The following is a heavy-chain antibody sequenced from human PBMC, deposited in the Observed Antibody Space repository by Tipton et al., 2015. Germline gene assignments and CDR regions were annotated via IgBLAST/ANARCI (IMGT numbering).Heavy chain of an antibody. CDR2: INQDGSEE. CDR3: ARDSPVYYDSSGYTARYYYGMDV. Sequence: GSLRLSCAASGFTFSNYWMSWVRQAPGKGLEWVAYINQDGSEEFFVDSVKGRFTISRDSAKNSVYLQMNSLRAEDTAAYYCARDSPVYYDSSGYTARYYYGMDVWGQGTTVTVSS. D-gene: IGHD3-22*01. CDR1: GFTFSNYW. J-gene: IGHJ6*02. V-gene: IGHV3-7*05.